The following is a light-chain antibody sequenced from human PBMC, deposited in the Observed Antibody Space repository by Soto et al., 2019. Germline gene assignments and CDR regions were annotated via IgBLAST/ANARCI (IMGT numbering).Light chain of an antibody. CDR1: SSDVGGYDY. J-gene: IGLJ1*01. CDR2: DVT. V-gene: IGLV2-11*01. CDR3: CSYAGTYTFYV. Sequence: QSALTQPRSVSGSPGQSVTISCTGTSSDVGGYDYVSWYQQHPGKAPKLMIYDVTKRPSGVPDRFSGSRYGNTGSLTISGLQAEDDADYYCCSYAGTYTFYVFGTGTKLTVL.